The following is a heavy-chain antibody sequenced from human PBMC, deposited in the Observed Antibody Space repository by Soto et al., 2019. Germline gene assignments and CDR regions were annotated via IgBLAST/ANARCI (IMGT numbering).Heavy chain of an antibody. V-gene: IGHV3-7*03. CDR3: ARDNSGIFGVDY. CDR2: IKQHGSER. CDR1: GFTFSNYW. D-gene: IGHD3-3*01. Sequence: EAHLVESGGGLVQPGGSLRLSCVASGFTFSNYWMAWVRQAPGKGLERVANIKQHGSERHYVDSVKGRFTISRDDAKNSLYLQMNSLRAEDTAVYYCARDNSGIFGVDYWGQGTLVSVSS. J-gene: IGHJ4*02.